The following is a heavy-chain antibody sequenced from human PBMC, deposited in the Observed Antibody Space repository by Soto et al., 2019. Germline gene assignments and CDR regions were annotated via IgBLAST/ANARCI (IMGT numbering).Heavy chain of an antibody. V-gene: IGHV5-51*03. J-gene: IGHJ4*02. CDR3: ARRSTFCSGGSRCYYFDY. Sequence: EVQLVQSGAEVKKPGESLKISCKGSGYSFTSYWIGWLRQMPGKGLEWMGIIYPGDSDTRYSPSFQGQVTISADKSISTAYLQWSSLKASDTAMYYCARRSTFCSGGSRCYYFDYWGQGTLVTVSS. CDR1: GYSFTSYW. D-gene: IGHD2-15*01. CDR2: IYPGDSDT.